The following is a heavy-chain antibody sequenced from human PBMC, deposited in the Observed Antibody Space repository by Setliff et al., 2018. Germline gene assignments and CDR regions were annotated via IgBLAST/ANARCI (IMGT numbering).Heavy chain of an antibody. J-gene: IGHJ6*03. Sequence: SETLALTCTVSGGSISSSNWWTWVRKPPGKGLEWIGEIYHSGSINYNPSLKSRVTMSVDKSKNQFSLKLTSVTAADTAVYYCARGLEGEDYFYYMDVWGKGNTVTVSS. V-gene: IGHV4-4*02. D-gene: IGHD2-21*01. CDR2: IYHSGSI. CDR1: GGSISSSNW. CDR3: ARGLEGEDYFYYMDV.